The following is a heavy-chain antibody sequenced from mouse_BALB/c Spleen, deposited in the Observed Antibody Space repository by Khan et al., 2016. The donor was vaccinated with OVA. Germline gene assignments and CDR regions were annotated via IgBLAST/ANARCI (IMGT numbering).Heavy chain of an antibody. CDR1: GYTFTDYS. D-gene: IGHD2-10*02. Sequence: QIQLVQSGPELKKPGETVKISCKASGYTFTDYSIHWVKQAPGKGLKWMGWIDTETGEPTYADDFRGRFAFSLETSASTAYLQINNLKNEDTAEYFCGREYGKRALFPYWAGGTVVTVSA. V-gene: IGHV9-2-1*01. CDR3: GREYGKRALFPY. CDR2: IDTETGEP. J-gene: IGHJ3*01.